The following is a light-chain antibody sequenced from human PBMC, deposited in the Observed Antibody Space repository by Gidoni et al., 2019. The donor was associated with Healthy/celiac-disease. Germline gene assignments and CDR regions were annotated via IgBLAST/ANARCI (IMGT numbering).Light chain of an antibody. CDR3: QQYGSSGVYT. CDR1: QSVRSSY. V-gene: IGKV3-20*01. Sequence: EIVLTQSPDTLSLSPGERATLSCRASQSVRSSYLAWYQQKPGQAHRLLIYGASSRATVIPDRFSGSGSGTDFTLTISRLEPEDFAVYYCQQYGSSGVYTFGQGTKLEIK. CDR2: GAS. J-gene: IGKJ2*01.